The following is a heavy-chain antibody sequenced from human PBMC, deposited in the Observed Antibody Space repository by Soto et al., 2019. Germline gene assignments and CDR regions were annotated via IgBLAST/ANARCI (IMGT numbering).Heavy chain of an antibody. V-gene: IGHV3-23*01. CDR2: ITGTVPVT. D-gene: IGHD3-10*01. CDR1: GFTFSTYA. Sequence: EVQLLESGGGLVQPGGSLRLSCAASGFTFSTYALTWVRQAPGEGLEWVSAITGTVPVTYYADSVKARFTISRDNSKSTLYLQMTSLRAADTALYYCAKLNGSVIQGTRGFDHWGQGTLVAVSS. J-gene: IGHJ4*02. CDR3: AKLNGSVIQGTRGFDH.